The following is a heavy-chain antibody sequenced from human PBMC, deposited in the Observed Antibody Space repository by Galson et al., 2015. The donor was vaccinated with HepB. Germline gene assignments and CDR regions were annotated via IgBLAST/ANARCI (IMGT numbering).Heavy chain of an antibody. CDR1: GGTFSSYA. J-gene: IGHJ6*02. D-gene: IGHD6-13*01. CDR2: IIPIFGTA. V-gene: IGHV1-69*13. CDR3: ARVNWPAAAGMRFYYHYGMDV. Sequence: SVKVSCKASGGTFSSYAISWVRQAPGQGLEWMGGIIPIFGTANYAQKFQGRVTITADESTSTAYMELSSLRSEDTAVYYCARVNWPAAAGMRFYYHYGMDVWGQGTTVTVSS.